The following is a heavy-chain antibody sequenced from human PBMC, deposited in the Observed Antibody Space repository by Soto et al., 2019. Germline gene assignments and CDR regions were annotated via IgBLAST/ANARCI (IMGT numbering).Heavy chain of an antibody. J-gene: IGHJ4*02. CDR1: GGSFTSNNW. CDR3: ASRDPGTSVDY. D-gene: IGHD1-7*01. CDR2: IYRTGST. Sequence: PSETLSLTCAVSGGSFTSNNWWTWVRQPPGQGLEWIGEIYRTGSTNYNPSLKSRVTISLDKSENQFSLKVTSLTAADTAVYYRASRDPGTSVDYWGQGTLVTVS. V-gene: IGHV4-4*02.